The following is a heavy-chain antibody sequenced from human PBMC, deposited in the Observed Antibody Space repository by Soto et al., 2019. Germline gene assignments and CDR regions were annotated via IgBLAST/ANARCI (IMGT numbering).Heavy chain of an antibody. V-gene: IGHV3-30*01. CDR2: ISYDGTNK. J-gene: IGHJ4*02. D-gene: IGHD6-13*01. CDR1: GFTFRTYS. Sequence: GGSLKISCAASGFTFRTYSMDWVRQAPGKGLEWVAVISYDGTNKYYADSVKGRFTISRDNSKNTLSLQMNSLRAEDTAVYYCARGDSNSWSDYWGQGTLVTVSS. CDR3: ARGDSNSWSDY.